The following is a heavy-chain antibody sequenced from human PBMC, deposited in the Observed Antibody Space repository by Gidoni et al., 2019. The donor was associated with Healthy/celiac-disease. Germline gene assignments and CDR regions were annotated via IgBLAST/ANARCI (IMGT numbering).Heavy chain of an antibody. Sequence: QVQLVESGGGVVQPGRALRLAGAAAGFTFSSYGMHWVRQAPGKGLEWVAVIWYDGSNKYYADSVKGRFTISSDNSKNTLYLQMNSLRAEDTAVYYCARGPTDSCELLAVDYWGQGTLVTVSS. CDR1: GFTFSSYG. J-gene: IGHJ4*02. V-gene: IGHV3-33*01. CDR3: ARGPTDSCELLAVDY. CDR2: IWYDGSNK. D-gene: IGHD1-26*01.